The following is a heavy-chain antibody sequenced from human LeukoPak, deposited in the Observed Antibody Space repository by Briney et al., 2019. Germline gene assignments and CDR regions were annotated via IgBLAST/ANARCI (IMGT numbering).Heavy chain of an antibody. CDR2: ISWDGGST. J-gene: IGHJ4*02. CDR3: AKEAYCGGDCYYFDY. Sequence: PGGSLRLSCAASGFTFDDYAMHWVRQAPGKGLEWVSLISWDGGSTYYADSVKGRFTISRDNSKNSLYLQMNSLRAEDTALYYCAKEAYCGGDCYYFDYWGQGTLVTVSS. CDR1: GFTFDDYA. V-gene: IGHV3-43D*03. D-gene: IGHD2-21*02.